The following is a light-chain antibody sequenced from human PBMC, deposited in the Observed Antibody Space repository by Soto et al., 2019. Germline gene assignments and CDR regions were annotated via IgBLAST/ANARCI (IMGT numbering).Light chain of an antibody. CDR1: QSVSSSY. CDR3: QQYGSSPRT. CDR2: GAS. V-gene: IGKV3-20*01. Sequence: EIVLTQSPGTLSLSPGERATLPCRASQSVSSSYLAWYQQKPGQAPRLLIYGASSRATGIPDRFSGSDSGTDFTLTISRLEPEDFAVYYCQQYGSSPRTFGQGTKV. J-gene: IGKJ1*01.